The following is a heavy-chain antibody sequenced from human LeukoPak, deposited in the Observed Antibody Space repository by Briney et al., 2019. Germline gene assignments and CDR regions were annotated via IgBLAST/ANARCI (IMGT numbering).Heavy chain of an antibody. CDR2: IYYTGNT. J-gene: IGHJ4*02. D-gene: IGHD3/OR15-3a*01. CDR1: GGSISSSSYH. Sequence: SETLSLTCTVSGGSISSSSYHWGWIRQPPGKGLEWIGSIYYTGNTYYNASVKSQVSISIDTSKNQFSLRLTSVTAADTAVYFCARQTGSGLFLLPGGQGTLVTVSS. V-gene: IGHV4-39*01. CDR3: ARQTGSGLFLLP.